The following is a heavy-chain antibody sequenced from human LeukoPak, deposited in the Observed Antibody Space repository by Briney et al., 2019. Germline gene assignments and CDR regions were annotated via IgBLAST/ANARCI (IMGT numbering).Heavy chain of an antibody. CDR3: AREASGSYYS. V-gene: IGHV1-69*04. D-gene: IGHD3-10*01. Sequence: ASVKVSCKASGGTFSSYAISWVRQAPGQGLEWMGRIIPILGIANYAQKFQGRVTITRDTSTSTAYMELRSLRSDDTAVYYCAREASGSYYSWGQGTLVTVSS. CDR2: IIPILGIA. CDR1: GGTFSSYA. J-gene: IGHJ4*02.